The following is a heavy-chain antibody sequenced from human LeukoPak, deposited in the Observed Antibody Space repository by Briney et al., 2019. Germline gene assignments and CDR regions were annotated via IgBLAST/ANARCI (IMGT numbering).Heavy chain of an antibody. V-gene: IGHV3-21*01. D-gene: IGHD1-26*01. CDR2: ITRSGTYI. CDR1: GFTFSNYN. J-gene: IGHJ6*03. CDR3: ARDPYSGNYGNDYYYYMDV. Sequence: PGGSLRLSCAASGFTFSNYNMNWVRQAPGKAMEWVSTITRSGTYIFYADSVKGRFTISRDNAKNSLYLQMDSLGPEDTAVYYCARDPYSGNYGNDYYYYMDVWGKGTTVTISS.